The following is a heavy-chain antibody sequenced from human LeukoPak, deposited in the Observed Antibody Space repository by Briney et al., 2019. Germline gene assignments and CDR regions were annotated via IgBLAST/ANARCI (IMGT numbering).Heavy chain of an antibody. V-gene: IGHV3-11*01. CDR1: GFTFSDYY. CDR2: ISSSGSTI. J-gene: IGHJ4*02. D-gene: IGHD1-26*01. CDR3: TKGVGAGFGGSDF. Sequence: PGGSLRLSCAASGFTFSDYYMSWIRQAPGKGLEWVSYISSSGSTIYYADSVKGRFTISRDNAKNSLYLQMDSLRPQDTAFYYCTKGVGAGFGGSDFWGQGTLVTVSS.